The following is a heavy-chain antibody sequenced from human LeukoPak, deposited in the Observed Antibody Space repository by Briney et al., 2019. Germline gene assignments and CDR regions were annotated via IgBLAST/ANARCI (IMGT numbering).Heavy chain of an antibody. V-gene: IGHV4-59*01. D-gene: IGHD3-16*02. CDR2: IYYSGST. Sequence: SETLSLTCTVSGGSISSYYWSWIRQPPGKGLEWIGYIYYSGSTNYNPSLKSRVTISVDTSKNQSSLKLSSVTAADTAVYYCARFNAVWGSYRTFDYWGQGTLVTVSS. CDR1: GGSISSYY. CDR3: ARFNAVWGSYRTFDY. J-gene: IGHJ4*02.